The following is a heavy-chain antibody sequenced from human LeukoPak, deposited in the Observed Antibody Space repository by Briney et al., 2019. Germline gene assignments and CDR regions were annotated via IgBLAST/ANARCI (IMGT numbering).Heavy chain of an antibody. CDR3: ATWNYGDFYFDY. D-gene: IGHD4-17*01. J-gene: IGHJ4*02. CDR2: IYYSGST. V-gene: IGHV4-59*01. Sequence: SETLSLTCTVSGGSISSYYWSWIRQPPGKGLEWIGYIYYSGSTNYNPSLKSRVTISVDTSKNQFSLKLSSVTAADTAVYYCATWNYGDFYFDYWGQGTLVTVSS. CDR1: GGSISSYY.